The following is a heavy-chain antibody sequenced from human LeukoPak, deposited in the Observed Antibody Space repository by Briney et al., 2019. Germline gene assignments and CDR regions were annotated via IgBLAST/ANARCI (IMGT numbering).Heavy chain of an antibody. CDR1: GFTFSIYW. J-gene: IGHJ3*02. CDR2: IKQDGSEK. D-gene: IGHD3-10*01. V-gene: IGHV3-7*01. Sequence: PGGSLRLSCAASGFTFSIYWMTWVRQAPGRGLEWVANIKQDGSEKYYVDSVKGRFTISRDNAKNSLYLQMNSLRAEDTAVYYCACFPAANKFTRISMVRGVDKAFDIWGQGTMVTVSS. CDR3: ACFPAANKFTRISMVRGVDKAFDI.